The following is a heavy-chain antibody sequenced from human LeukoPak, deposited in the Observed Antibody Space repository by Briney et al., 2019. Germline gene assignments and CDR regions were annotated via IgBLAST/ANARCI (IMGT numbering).Heavy chain of an antibody. D-gene: IGHD2-2*01. CDR2: INPSGGST. CDR3: AREGYCSGTNCLPDY. Sequence: GASVKVSCKASGYTFTSYYMHRVRQAPGQGLEWMGIINPSGGSTTYAQKLQGRLSMTSDTSTSTVYMQVSSLRSEDTAVYYCAREGYCSGTNCLPDYWGQGTLVTVSS. J-gene: IGHJ4*02. V-gene: IGHV1-46*01. CDR1: GYTFTSYY.